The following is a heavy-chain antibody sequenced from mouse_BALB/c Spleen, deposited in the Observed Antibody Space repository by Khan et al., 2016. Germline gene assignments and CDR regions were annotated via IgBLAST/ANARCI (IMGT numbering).Heavy chain of an antibody. V-gene: IGHV5-17*02. CDR3: SRGDY. J-gene: IGHJ2*01. CDR1: GFTFSRFG. CDR2: ISSGSSTS. Sequence: EVERVESGGGLVQPGGSRKLSCAASGFTFSRFGMHWVRQAPEKGREWVAYISSGSSTSYYADTLKGRFTISRDNPKITLFLQMTRLRSEDTAMYYCSRGDYWGQGTTLTVSS.